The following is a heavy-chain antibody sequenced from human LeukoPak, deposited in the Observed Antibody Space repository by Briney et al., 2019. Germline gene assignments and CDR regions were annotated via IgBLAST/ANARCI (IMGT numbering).Heavy chain of an antibody. CDR2: IYYSGST. J-gene: IGHJ4*02. V-gene: IGHV4-31*03. CDR1: GGSISSGGYY. D-gene: IGHD3-16*01. CDR3: ARDLRSARPGGSYFGY. Sequence: SQTLSLTCTVSGGSISSGGYYWSWIRQHPGKGLEWIGYIYYSGSTYYNPSLKSRVTKSVDTSKNQFSLKLSSVTAADTAVYYCARDLRSARPGGSYFGYWGQGTLVTVSS.